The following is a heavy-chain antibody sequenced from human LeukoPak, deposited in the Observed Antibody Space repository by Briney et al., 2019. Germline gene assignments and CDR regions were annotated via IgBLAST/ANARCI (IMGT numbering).Heavy chain of an antibody. J-gene: IGHJ6*03. CDR1: GFTVSSNY. CDR3: ARVTFGGVIVYYYYMDV. CDR2: IYSGGST. Sequence: GGSLRLSCAASGFTVSSNYMSWVRQAPGRGLEWVSVIYSGGSTYYADSVKGRFTISRDNSKNTLYLQMNSLRAEDTAVYYCARVTFGGVIVYYYYMDVWGKGTTVTISS. V-gene: IGHV3-66*01. D-gene: IGHD3-16*02.